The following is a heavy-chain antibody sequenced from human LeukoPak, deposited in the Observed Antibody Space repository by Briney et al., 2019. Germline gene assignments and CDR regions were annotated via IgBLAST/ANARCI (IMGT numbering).Heavy chain of an antibody. CDR1: GFTLSDYY. CDR2: ITSRGTTI. CDR3: ARWLRGIADEDGVDV. D-gene: IGHD6-13*01. J-gene: IGHJ6*02. V-gene: IGHV3-11*01. Sequence: GGSLRLSCTASGFTLSDYYLTWIRQAPGKGLEWVSYITSRGTTIYHADSVKGRFTISRDNAKNSLCLQMNSLRAEDTAVYYCARWLRGIADEDGVDVWGQGTTVTVSS.